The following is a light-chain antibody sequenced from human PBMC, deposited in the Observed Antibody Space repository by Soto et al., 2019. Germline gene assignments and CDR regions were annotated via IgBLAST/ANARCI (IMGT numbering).Light chain of an antibody. CDR3: MQTVQTGLP. V-gene: IGKV2-28*01. Sequence: DIVMTQSPLSLPVTPGEPASISCRSSQSLLHSNGYNYLDWYLQKPGQSPQLLIYLGSNRASGVPDTCSGSGSGTDFTLKISRVEAEDGSVYYCMQTVQTGLPSGGVTKVEIK. J-gene: IGKJ4*01. CDR1: QSLLHSNGYNY. CDR2: LGS.